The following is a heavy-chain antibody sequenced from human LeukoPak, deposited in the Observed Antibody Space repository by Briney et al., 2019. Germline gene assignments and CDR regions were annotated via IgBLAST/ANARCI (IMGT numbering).Heavy chain of an antibody. CDR3: ARDYSRSGTH. Sequence: GGSLRLSCAASGFTFSDYWMHWVRQAPGKGLVWVSRINSDGSSTTYADSVKGRFTTSRDNAKNTLYLQLNSLRAEDTAVYYCARDYSRSGTHWGQGTLVTVSS. CDR2: INSDGSST. J-gene: IGHJ4*02. CDR1: GFTFSDYW. D-gene: IGHD3-10*01. V-gene: IGHV3-74*01.